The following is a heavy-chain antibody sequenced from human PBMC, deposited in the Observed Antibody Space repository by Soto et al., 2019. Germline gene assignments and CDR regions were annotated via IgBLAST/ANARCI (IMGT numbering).Heavy chain of an antibody. CDR2: IKQDGSEK. J-gene: IGHJ4*02. V-gene: IGHV3-7*01. Sequence: GGSLRLSCAASGFTFSSYAMSWVRQAPGKGLEWVANIKQDGSEKYYVDSVKGRFTISRDNAKNSLYLQMNSLRDEDTAVYYCARGYCSGSSCYSASDYWGQGTQITVSS. CDR3: ARGYCSGSSCYSASDY. D-gene: IGHD2-15*01. CDR1: GFTFSSYA.